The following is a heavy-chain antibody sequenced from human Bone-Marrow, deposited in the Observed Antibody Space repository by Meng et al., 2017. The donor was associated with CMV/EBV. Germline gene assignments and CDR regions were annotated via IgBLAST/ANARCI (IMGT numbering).Heavy chain of an antibody. CDR2: ISYDGSNK. CDR1: GFTFSSYA. Sequence: GGSLRLSCAASGFTFSSYAMHWVRQAPGKGLEWVAVISYDGSNKYYADSVKGRFTISRDNSKNTLYLQMNSLRAEDTAVYYCARGLRWSLWGQGTRVTRSS. D-gene: IGHD4-23*01. V-gene: IGHV3-30-3*01. J-gene: IGHJ4*02. CDR3: ARGLRWSL.